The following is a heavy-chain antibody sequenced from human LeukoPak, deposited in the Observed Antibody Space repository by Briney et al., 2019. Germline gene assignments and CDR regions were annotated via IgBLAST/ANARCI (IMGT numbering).Heavy chain of an antibody. J-gene: IGHJ4*02. CDR1: GGSISSSSYY. D-gene: IGHD1-26*01. V-gene: IGHV4-39*01. Sequence: SETLSLTCTVSGGSISSSSYYWGWIRQPPGKGLEWIGSIYYSGSTYYNPSLKSRVTISVDTSKNQFSLKLSSVTAADTAVYYCARRDSGSYYSYRGEGTLVTVSS. CDR2: IYYSGST. CDR3: ARRDSGSYYSY.